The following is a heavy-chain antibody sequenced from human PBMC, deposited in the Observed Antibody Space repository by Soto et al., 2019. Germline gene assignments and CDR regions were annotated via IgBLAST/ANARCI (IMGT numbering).Heavy chain of an antibody. D-gene: IGHD2-21*02. CDR3: AKFRFSDIVVVTAIPRRSNSYYGMDV. CDR2: ISYDGSNK. CDR1: GFTFSSYG. V-gene: IGHV3-30*18. Sequence: GGSLRLSCAASGFTFSSYGMHWVRQAPGKGLEWVAVISYDGSNKYYADSVKGRFTISRDNSKNTLYLQMNSLRAEDTAVYYCAKFRFSDIVVVTAIPRRSNSYYGMDVWGQGTTVTVSS. J-gene: IGHJ6*02.